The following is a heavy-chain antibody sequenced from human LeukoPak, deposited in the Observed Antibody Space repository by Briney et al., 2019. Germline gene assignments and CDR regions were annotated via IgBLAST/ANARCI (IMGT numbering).Heavy chain of an antibody. CDR2: ISCSGSTK. V-gene: IGHV3-11*01. J-gene: IGHJ4*02. Sequence: GGSLRLSCGASGFTFSDYYMSWIRQAPGKGLEWISYISCSGSTKYNAEAVKGRFTISRDNAKNSLYLQMSSLRAEDTAVYYCARVKAVYAIDYWGQGTLVTVSS. D-gene: IGHD2-8*01. CDR3: ARVKAVYAIDY. CDR1: GFTFSDYY.